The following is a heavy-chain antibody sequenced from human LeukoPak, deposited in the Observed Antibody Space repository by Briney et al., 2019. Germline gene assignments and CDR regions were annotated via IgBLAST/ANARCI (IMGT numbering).Heavy chain of an antibody. D-gene: IGHD5-24*01. CDR3: ATRNNGCPYH. CDR2: IKQDGSEE. CDR1: GFTFTTYW. V-gene: IGHV3-7*01. Sequence: PGGSLRLSCAASGFTFTTYWMMWVRQAPGKGLEWAAKIKQDGSEEYYVDSVRGRFTISRDNAKNSVYLQMNSLRAEDTAVYYCATRNNGCPYHWGQGTLVTVSS. J-gene: IGHJ4*02.